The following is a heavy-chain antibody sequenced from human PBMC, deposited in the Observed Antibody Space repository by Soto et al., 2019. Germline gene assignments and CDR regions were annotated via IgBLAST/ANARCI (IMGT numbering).Heavy chain of an antibody. J-gene: IGHJ4*02. CDR1: GYTFTGYY. D-gene: IGHD1-26*01. CDR2: INPNTGGT. V-gene: IGHV1-2*02. Sequence: QVHLVQSGAEVKQPGASVKVSCKASGYTFTGYYMHWVRQAPGQGLEWMGWINPNTGGTNYAQKFQGRVTMTRDTSFSTAYMELRALRSDDTAVYYCAREVGGTYSYFDYWGQGTLVTVSS. CDR3: AREVGGTYSYFDY.